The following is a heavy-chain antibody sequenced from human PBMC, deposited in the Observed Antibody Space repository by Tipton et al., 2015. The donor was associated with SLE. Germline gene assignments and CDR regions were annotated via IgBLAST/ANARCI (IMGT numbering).Heavy chain of an antibody. Sequence: TLSLTCTVSGGSISRYSWSWIRQPPGKGLEWIGYIYYSGGTNYNPSLKSRVTISVDTSKNQFSLKLSSVTAADTAVYYCARDARFADAFDIWGQGTMVTVSS. D-gene: IGHD3-3*01. CDR3: ARDARFADAFDI. CDR1: GGSISRYS. V-gene: IGHV4-59*01. J-gene: IGHJ3*02. CDR2: IYYSGGT.